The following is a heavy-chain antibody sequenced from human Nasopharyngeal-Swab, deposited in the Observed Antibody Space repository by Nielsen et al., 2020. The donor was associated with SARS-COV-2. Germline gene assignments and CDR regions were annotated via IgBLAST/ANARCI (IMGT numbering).Heavy chain of an antibody. CDR2: ISSTGSYI. CDR1: GFTFSSYS. V-gene: IGHV3-21*01. J-gene: IGHJ6*03. Sequence: GESLKISCAASGFTFSSYSINWVRQAPGKGLEWVSSISSTGSYIYYADSVKGRFTISRENAKNSLYLQMNSLRAGDTAVYYCARGGHGSQYYMDVWGKGTTVTVSS. D-gene: IGHD1-26*01. CDR3: ARGGHGSQYYMDV.